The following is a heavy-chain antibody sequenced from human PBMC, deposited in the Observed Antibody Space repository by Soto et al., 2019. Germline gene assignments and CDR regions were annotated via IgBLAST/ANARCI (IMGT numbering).Heavy chain of an antibody. CDR1: GGSLRGYY. D-gene: IGHD2-15*01. V-gene: IGHV4-34*01. CDR2: INHSGST. J-gene: IGHJ4*02. CDR3: ARGRGYCSDIISCYRPGVFFDY. Sequence: QVQLQPWGAGLLKPSDTLSLTCAVYGGSLRGYYWSWIRQPPGKGLECMGEINHSGSTNYNPSLKIRVAISVDTSQNQFSLELNFVTAADTAIYHCARGRGYCSDIISCYRPGVFFDYWVQGTLVTVTS.